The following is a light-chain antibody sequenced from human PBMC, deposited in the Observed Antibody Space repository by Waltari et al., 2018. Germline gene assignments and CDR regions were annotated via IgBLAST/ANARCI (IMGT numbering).Light chain of an antibody. CDR1: QSIGAN. J-gene: IGKJ1*01. CDR2: HAS. V-gene: IGKV3-15*01. CDR3: QQYNNWPPVT. Sequence: EIVMTQSPATLSVSPGARATLSCRASQSIGANVAWYQQRPGQAPRLLLYHASTRATGIPARFSGSGLGTEFTLIINSMQSEDFAVYYCQQYNNWPPVTFGQGTKVEIK.